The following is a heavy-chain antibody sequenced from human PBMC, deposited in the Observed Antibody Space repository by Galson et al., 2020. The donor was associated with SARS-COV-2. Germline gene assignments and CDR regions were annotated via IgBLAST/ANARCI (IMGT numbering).Heavy chain of an antibody. J-gene: IGHJ4*02. CDR3: ARGKRDGSGSDNFDY. V-gene: IGHV4-4*07. D-gene: IGHD3-10*01. Sequence: ASETLSLTCTVSGGSKSNYYWGWTRQPAGKGLEWIGRVHTSGSTNYNPSLESRVTMSVDMSKTQLSLKLKSVTAADTAVYYCARGKRDGSGSDNFDYWGQGILVTVSS. CDR1: GGSKSNYY. CDR2: VHTSGST.